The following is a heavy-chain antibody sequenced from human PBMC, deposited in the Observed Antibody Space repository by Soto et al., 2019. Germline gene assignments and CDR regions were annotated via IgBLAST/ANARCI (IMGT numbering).Heavy chain of an antibody. Sequence: EVQLVESGGGLIQPGGSLRLSCAASGFSFNTYAMNWVRQAPGKGLEWISYISSSSSRIYYADSVKGRFTLARDNDKNSLYLQMNSLRAEDTAVYYCARDPVIAAAGMEYWCQGTLVTVYS. CDR3: ARDPVIAAAGMEY. CDR2: ISSSSSRI. V-gene: IGHV3-48*04. CDR1: GFSFNTYA. J-gene: IGHJ1*01. D-gene: IGHD6-13*01.